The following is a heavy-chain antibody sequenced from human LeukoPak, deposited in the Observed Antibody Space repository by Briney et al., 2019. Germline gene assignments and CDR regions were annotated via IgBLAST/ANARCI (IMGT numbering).Heavy chain of an antibody. V-gene: IGHV3-30*02. CDR1: GFSCNNYG. CDR2: IRYDGSNK. Sequence: GGSLRLSCAASGFSCNNYGMHWVRQAPGKGPEWLTFIRYDGSNKYYADSVKGRFTISRDNSKNTLYLQMNNLRAEETAVYYCAKVDLWSGYYTGIEYWGQGTLVTVSS. CDR3: AKVDLWSGYYTGIEY. J-gene: IGHJ4*02. D-gene: IGHD3-3*01.